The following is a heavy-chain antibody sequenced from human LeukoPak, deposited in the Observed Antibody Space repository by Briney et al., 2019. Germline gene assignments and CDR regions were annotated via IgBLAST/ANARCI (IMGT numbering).Heavy chain of an antibody. CDR2: IYTSGST. V-gene: IGHV4-61*02. J-gene: IGHJ4*02. D-gene: IGHD3-3*01. CDR3: AREPSYYDFWSGYFDY. Sequence: SETLSLTCTVSGGSISSGSYYWSWIRQPAGKGLEWIGRIYTSGSTNYNPSLKSRVTISVDTFKNQFSLKLSSVTAADTAVYYCAREPSYYDFWSGYFDYWGQGTLVTVSS. CDR1: GGSISSGSYY.